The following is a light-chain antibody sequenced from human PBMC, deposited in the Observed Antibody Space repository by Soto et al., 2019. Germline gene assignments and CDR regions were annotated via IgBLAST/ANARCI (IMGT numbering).Light chain of an antibody. J-gene: IGKJ4*01. V-gene: IGKV3-20*01. CDR2: DAS. Sequence: LTQSPGTLFLSPRERATLSCRSSQTVRNSYLAWYQQKPGQATRLLIYDASSKATGIPTRFIGGGSVTDFTITISRLEPEDFAMYSCQKFSRYPPIFVGGTKVDIK. CDR1: QTVRNSY. CDR3: QKFSRYPPI.